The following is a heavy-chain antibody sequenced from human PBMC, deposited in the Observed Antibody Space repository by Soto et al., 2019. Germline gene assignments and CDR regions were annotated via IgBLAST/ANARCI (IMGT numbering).Heavy chain of an antibody. J-gene: IGHJ4*02. CDR1: GFTFSSYW. V-gene: IGHV3-7*01. D-gene: IGHD1-7*01. Sequence: GGSLRLGCTASGFTFSSYWMSWVRQAPGKGLEWVANIKQDGSEKYYVDSVKGRFTISRDNAKNSLYLQMNSLRAEDTAVYYCARNSRACPFDYWGQGTLVTVSS. CDR2: IKQDGSEK. CDR3: ARNSRACPFDY.